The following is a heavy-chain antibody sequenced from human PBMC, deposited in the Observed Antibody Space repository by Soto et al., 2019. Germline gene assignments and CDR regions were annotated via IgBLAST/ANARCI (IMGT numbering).Heavy chain of an antibody. CDR3: VFQAEDGIRCCPPVSAFLLNRSSDL. Sequence: PPGKGLEWIGEVSHSGNTKYYPSLRSRVTLSVDSSKNQISLALTSVTAADTAVYYFVFQAEDGIRCCPPVSAFLLNRSSDL. CDR2: VSHSGNT. J-gene: IGHJ2*01. D-gene: IGHD3-10*02. V-gene: IGHV4-34*01.